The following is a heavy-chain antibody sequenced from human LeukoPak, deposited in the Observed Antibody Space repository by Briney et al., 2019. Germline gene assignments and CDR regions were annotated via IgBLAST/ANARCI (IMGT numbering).Heavy chain of an antibody. D-gene: IGHD6-13*01. CDR1: GFTFSSYD. CDR2: IGTAGDT. CDR3: ARGAGYSSSWYVDY. J-gene: IGHJ4*02. V-gene: IGHV3-13*01. Sequence: GRSLRLSCAASGFTFSSYDMHWVRQATGKGLEWVSAIGTAGDTYYPGSVKGRFTISRENAKNSLYLQMNSLRAGDTAVYYCARGAGYSSSWYVDYWGQGTLVTVSS.